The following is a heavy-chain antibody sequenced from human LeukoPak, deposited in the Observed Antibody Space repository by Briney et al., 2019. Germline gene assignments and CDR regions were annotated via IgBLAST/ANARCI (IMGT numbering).Heavy chain of an antibody. D-gene: IGHD3-3*01. V-gene: IGHV3-23*01. Sequence: GGSLRLSCAASGFTFSSYAMSWVRQAPGKGLEWVSAISGSGGSTYYADSVKGRFTISRDNSKNPLYLQMNSLRAEDTAVYYYAKGGITIFGVPYPGGFDPWGQGTLVTVSS. CDR1: GFTFSSYA. CDR3: AKGGITIFGVPYPGGFDP. CDR2: ISGSGGST. J-gene: IGHJ5*02.